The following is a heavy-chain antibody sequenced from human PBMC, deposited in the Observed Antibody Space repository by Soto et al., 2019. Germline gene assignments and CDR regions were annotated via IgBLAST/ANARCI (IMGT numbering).Heavy chain of an antibody. V-gene: IGHV4-31*03. J-gene: IGHJ4*02. CDR3: VGRIPSIYNYFNS. Sequence: SETLSLTCTVSGDSISSATHYWNWIRQHPGKGLEWIGYVSSSGNSYYSPSLKSRVFMSVDTSKNLFSLKLSSVTAADTAIYSCVGRIPSIYNYFNSWREGSQVTVSS. D-gene: IGHD2-2*01. CDR2: VSSSGNS. CDR1: GDSISSATHY.